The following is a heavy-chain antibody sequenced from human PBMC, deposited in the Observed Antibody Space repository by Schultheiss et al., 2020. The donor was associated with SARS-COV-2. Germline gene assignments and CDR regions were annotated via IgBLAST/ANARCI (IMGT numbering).Heavy chain of an antibody. CDR1: GFTFSSYA. CDR2: ISSSSSYI. D-gene: IGHD1-26*01. Sequence: GGSLRLSCAASGFTFSSYAMHWVRQAPGKGPEWVSSISSSSSYIYYADSVKGRFTISRENAKNSLYLQMNSLRAGDTAVYYCARVVGAIGFDYWGQGTLVTVSS. CDR3: ARVVGAIGFDY. V-gene: IGHV3-21*04. J-gene: IGHJ4*02.